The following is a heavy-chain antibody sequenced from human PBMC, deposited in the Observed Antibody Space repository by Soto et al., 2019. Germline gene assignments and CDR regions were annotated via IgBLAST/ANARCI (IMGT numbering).Heavy chain of an antibody. CDR3: VRDRDGVRGPVAGQPGGYYYAMDD. D-gene: IGHD6-19*01. Sequence: EVQVVESGGGLVQPGRSLRLSCVGSGFTFDDHAMHWVRQAPGKGLEWVSGISWISDFIGYADSVKGRFTISRDNSKNSVYMQMNTLRAEDTALYFCVRDRDGVRGPVAGQPGGYYYAMDDWGQGTTVIVS. CDR1: GFTFDDHA. CDR2: ISWISDFI. V-gene: IGHV3-9*01. J-gene: IGHJ6*02.